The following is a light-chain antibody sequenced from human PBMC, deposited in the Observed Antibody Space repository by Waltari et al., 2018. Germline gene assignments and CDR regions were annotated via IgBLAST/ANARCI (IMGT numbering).Light chain of an antibody. V-gene: IGLV1-47*01. CDR3: ASWDDSLSGWV. CDR2: RKN. J-gene: IGLJ3*02. Sequence: QSVLTQPPSASATPGQRVTISCSGSSSNIGSSSVYWYQQLPGTAPKLLIYRKNQRPSGVPDRFAGSKSGTSASLAISGLQSDDDADYYCASWDDSLSGWVFGGGTKLTVL. CDR1: SSNIGSSS.